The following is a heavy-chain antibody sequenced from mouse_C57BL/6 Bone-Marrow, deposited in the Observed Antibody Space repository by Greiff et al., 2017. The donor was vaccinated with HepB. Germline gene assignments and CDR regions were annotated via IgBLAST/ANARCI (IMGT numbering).Heavy chain of an antibody. J-gene: IGHJ4*01. D-gene: IGHD2-4*01. Sequence: EVKLMESGEGLVKPGGSLKLSCAASGFTFSSYAMSWVRQTPEKRLEWVAYISSGGDYIYYADTVKGRFTISRDNARNTLYLQMSSLKSEDTAMYYCTRWAYDYDGYYAMDYWGQGTSVTVSS. CDR3: TRWAYDYDGYYAMDY. V-gene: IGHV5-9-1*02. CDR1: GFTFSSYA. CDR2: ISSGGDYI.